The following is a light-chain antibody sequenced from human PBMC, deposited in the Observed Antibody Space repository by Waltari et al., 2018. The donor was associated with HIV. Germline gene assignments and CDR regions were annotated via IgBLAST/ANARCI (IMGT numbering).Light chain of an antibody. V-gene: IGLV3-1*01. Sequence: SYELTPPPSVSVSQGQTASITCSGDKLGNKYASWYQQKPGQSPVLVMYQDTKRPSGIPERFSGSNSGNTATLTISGTQAVDEADYYCQAWDRSTAYVFGTGTKVTVL. CDR3: QAWDRSTAYV. CDR2: QDT. CDR1: KLGNKY. J-gene: IGLJ1*01.